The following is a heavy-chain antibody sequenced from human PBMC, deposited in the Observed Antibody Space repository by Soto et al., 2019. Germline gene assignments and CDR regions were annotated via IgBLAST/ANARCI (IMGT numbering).Heavy chain of an antibody. Sequence: GWSMRLSCEGSGFNFRNFNMICFRQAPGKRLEWVSSVSGSSPYIYYADSVKGRFTVSRDNANNLVFLQMNGLRPEDTARDYCARDLRGTCGPWGNGSKVTVAS. D-gene: IGHD1-1*01. CDR3: ARDLRGTCGP. J-gene: IGHJ6*03. CDR2: VSGSSPYI. CDR1: GFNFRNFN. V-gene: IGHV3-21*06.